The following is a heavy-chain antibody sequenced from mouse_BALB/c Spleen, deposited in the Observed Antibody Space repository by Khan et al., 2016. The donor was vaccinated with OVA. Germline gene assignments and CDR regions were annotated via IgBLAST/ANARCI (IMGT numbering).Heavy chain of an antibody. CDR1: GYTFTDYY. CDR3: AREWAAWFPY. CDR2: IYPGSDNT. Sequence: QVQLKESGAELARPGASVKLSCKASGYTFTDYYINWMRQRTGQGLEWIGEIYPGSDNTNYNEKFKDKATLTADKSSSTAYMQLSRLTSEDSAVYFCAREWAAWFPYWGQGTLVTVSA. J-gene: IGHJ3*01. V-gene: IGHV1-77*01.